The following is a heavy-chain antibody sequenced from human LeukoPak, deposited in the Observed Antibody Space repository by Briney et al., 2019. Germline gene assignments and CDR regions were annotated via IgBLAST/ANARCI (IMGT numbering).Heavy chain of an antibody. CDR1: GVSISSSSYY. D-gene: IGHD6-25*01. CDR3: ASEYSSGTIDY. CDR2: IYYSGRT. V-gene: IGHV4-39*01. Sequence: SETLSLTCTVSGVSISSSSYYWGWIRQPPGKGLEWIGSIYYSGRTYYNPSLKRRFTISVDTSKNQYSLKLSSVTAADTDVYYCASEYSSGTIDYWGQGTLVTVSS. J-gene: IGHJ4*02.